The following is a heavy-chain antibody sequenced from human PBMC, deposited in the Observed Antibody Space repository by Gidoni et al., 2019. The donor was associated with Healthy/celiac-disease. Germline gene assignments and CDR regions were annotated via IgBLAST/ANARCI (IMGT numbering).Heavy chain of an antibody. CDR1: GFTFSSYW. V-gene: IGHV3-7*03. CDR3: ARLSSGCYPDY. D-gene: IGHD6-19*01. CDR2: IKQDESGK. Sequence: EVQLVESGGGLVQPGGSLRLSCAASGFTFSSYWMSWVRQAPGKGLEWVANIKQDESGKYYVGSVKGRFTISRDNAKNSLYLQMNSLRVEDTAVYYCARLSSGCYPDYWGQGALVTVSS. J-gene: IGHJ4*02.